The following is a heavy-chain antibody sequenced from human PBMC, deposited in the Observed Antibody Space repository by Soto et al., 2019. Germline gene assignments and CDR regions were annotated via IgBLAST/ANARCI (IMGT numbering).Heavy chain of an antibody. CDR1: NDSISSGYY. J-gene: IGHJ4*02. D-gene: IGHD2-15*01. CDR3: ARVEAAKFFAH. Sequence: SETLSLTCAVSNDSISSGYYRGWIRQPPEKGLEYIGSIFHTGSTYYNPSLKSRVIISVDTSKNQFSLRLNSVTAADTAVYFCARVEAAKFFAHWGQGTLVTVSS. V-gene: IGHV4-38-2*01. CDR2: IFHTGST.